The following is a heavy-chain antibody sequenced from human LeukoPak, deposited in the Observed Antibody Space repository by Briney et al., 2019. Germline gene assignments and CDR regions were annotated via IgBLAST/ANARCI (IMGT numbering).Heavy chain of an antibody. CDR3: ARDQRGNWNDTPRY. Sequence: GGSLRLSCSASGFTFSSFWMHWVRQAPGKGLVWVSRIDLSGRGTTYADSVKGRFTVSRDNAKNTLFLQMNSLRAEDTGVYYCARDQRGNWNDTPRYWGQGTLVTVSS. J-gene: IGHJ4*02. CDR2: IDLSGRGT. CDR1: GFTFSSFW. D-gene: IGHD1-1*01. V-gene: IGHV3-74*01.